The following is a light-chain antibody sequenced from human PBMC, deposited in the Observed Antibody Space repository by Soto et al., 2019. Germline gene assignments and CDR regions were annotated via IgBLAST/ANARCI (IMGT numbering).Light chain of an antibody. V-gene: IGKV3-15*01. CDR3: QQYNNWPPLT. Sequence: EIVMTQSPATLSVSPGERATLSCRTSQSGSSNLAWYQQRPGQATRLLIYGTSTRATGIPARFSGSGSGTEFTLTISSQQSEDFAVYYCQQYNNWPPLTFGGGTKVEIK. CDR1: QSGSSN. CDR2: GTS. J-gene: IGKJ4*01.